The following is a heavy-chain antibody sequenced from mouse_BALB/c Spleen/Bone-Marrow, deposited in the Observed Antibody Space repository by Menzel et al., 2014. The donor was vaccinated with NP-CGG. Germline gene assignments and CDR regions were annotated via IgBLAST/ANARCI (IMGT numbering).Heavy chain of an antibody. J-gene: IGHJ1*01. V-gene: IGHV14-3*02. CDR1: GLNIKDTY. CDR2: IDPANGNT. Sequence: EVQLQQSGAELVKLGASVKLSCTASGLNIKDTYMHWVKQRPEQGLEWIGRIDPANGNTKYDPKFQGKATITADTSSNTAHLQLNSLTSEDTAVCYCASYRYGWYFDVWGAGTTVTVSS. D-gene: IGHD2-12*01. CDR3: ASYRYGWYFDV.